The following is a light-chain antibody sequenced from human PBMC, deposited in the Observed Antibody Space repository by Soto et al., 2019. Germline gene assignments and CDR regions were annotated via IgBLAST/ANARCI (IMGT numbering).Light chain of an antibody. J-gene: IGKJ4*01. V-gene: IGKV1-9*01. CDR2: AAS. CDR3: QQVKNYPLT. CDR1: QGISSY. Sequence: DIQLTQSPSFLSASVGDRVTITCRASQGISSYVAWYQQKPGKAPKVLIYAASTLKSGVPSRFSGSGSGTEFTLTISSLQPEDFATYHCQQVKNYPLTFGGGTRAEIK.